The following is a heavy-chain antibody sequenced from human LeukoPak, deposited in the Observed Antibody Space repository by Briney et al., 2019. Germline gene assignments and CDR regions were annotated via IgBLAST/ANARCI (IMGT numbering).Heavy chain of an antibody. D-gene: IGHD1-26*01. J-gene: IGHJ4*02. Sequence: GSLRLSRAASGFTFSSYWMSWVRQAPGKGLEWVANINKDGGEKYYVDSVKGRFTISRDNAKNSLYLQMNSLRADDTAVYYCVKDSPPRYSGSPPAYWGQGTLVTVSS. CDR2: INKDGGEK. CDR1: GFTFSSYW. CDR3: VKDSPPRYSGSPPAY. V-gene: IGHV3-7*03.